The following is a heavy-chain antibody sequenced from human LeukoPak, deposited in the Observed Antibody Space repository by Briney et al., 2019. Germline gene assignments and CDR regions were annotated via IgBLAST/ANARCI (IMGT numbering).Heavy chain of an antibody. CDR2: INTDGSST. J-gene: IGHJ4*02. D-gene: IGHD3-3*01. Sequence: GGSLRLSCAASGFTFNNYWMHWVRQAPGKGLLWVSRINTDGSSTNYADSVKGRFTISRDNAKNTLYLQMNSLRAEDTAVYFCVSGRSGYAGYWGQGTLVTVSS. CDR1: GFTFNNYW. V-gene: IGHV3-74*01. CDR3: VSGRSGYAGY.